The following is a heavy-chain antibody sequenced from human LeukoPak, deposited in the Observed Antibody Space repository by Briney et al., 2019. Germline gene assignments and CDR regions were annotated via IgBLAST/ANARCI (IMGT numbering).Heavy chain of an antibody. CDR3: ARAPSEIGGYYPEYFRH. J-gene: IGHJ1*01. D-gene: IGHD3-22*01. CDR1: GFTFSSYW. V-gene: IGHV3-74*01. Sequence: GGSLRLSCAASGFTFSSYWMHWVRQAPGKGLLLVSRIKSDVSTNYADSVKGRVTISRDNANNTVSLHMNSLSAEDTGVYYCARAPSEIGGYYPEYFRHWGQGTLVTVSS. CDR2: IKSDVST.